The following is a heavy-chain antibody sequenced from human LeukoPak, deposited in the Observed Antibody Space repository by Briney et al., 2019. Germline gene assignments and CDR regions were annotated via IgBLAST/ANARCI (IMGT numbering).Heavy chain of an antibody. Sequence: SGGSLRLSCAASGFTFSSYEMNWVRQAPGKGLEWISYIRSSGTTIYYADSVKGRFTISRDNAKNSLYLQMNSLRAEDTAVYYCARDKGSDGIDFWGQGALVAVSS. CDR3: ARDKGSDGIDF. CDR2: IRSSGTTI. CDR1: GFTFSSYE. J-gene: IGHJ4*02. D-gene: IGHD1-26*01. V-gene: IGHV3-48*03.